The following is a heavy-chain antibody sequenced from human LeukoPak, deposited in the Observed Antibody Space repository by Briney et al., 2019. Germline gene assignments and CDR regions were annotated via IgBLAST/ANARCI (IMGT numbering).Heavy chain of an antibody. J-gene: IGHJ4*02. CDR1: GFTFSSYA. V-gene: IGHV3-23*01. CDR2: ISGSGGST. D-gene: IGHD3-22*01. Sequence: GGSLRLSCAASGFTFSSYAMSWVRQAPGKGLEWVSAISGSGGSTYYADSVKGRFTISRDNSKSTLYLQMNSLRAEDTAVYYCAKVVRGYYYDSSGYYYFDYWGQGTLVTVSS. CDR3: AKVVRGYYYDSSGYYYFDY.